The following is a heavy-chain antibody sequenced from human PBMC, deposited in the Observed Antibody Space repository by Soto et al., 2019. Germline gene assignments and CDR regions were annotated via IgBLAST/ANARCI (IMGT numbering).Heavy chain of an antibody. CDR1: GFTFSDYY. CDR3: ARDYGSGSYSVSWFDP. CDR2: ISSSSSYT. V-gene: IGHV3-11*06. D-gene: IGHD3-10*01. Sequence: QVQLVESGGGLVKPGGSLRLSCAASGFTFSDYYMSWIRQAPGKGREWVSYISSSSSYTNYADSVKGRFTISRDNAKNSLYLQMNSLRAEDTAVYYCARDYGSGSYSVSWFDPWGQGTLVTVSS. J-gene: IGHJ5*02.